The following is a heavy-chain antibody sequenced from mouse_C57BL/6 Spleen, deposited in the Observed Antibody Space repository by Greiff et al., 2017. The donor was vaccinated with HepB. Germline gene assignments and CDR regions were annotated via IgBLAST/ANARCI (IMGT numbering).Heavy chain of an antibody. CDR1: GYTFTSYW. CDR2: IDPSDSYT. V-gene: IGHV1-69*01. CDR3: AREAAQAPFAY. J-gene: IGHJ3*01. D-gene: IGHD3-2*02. Sequence: QVQLQQPGAELVIPGASVKLSCKASGYTFTSYWMHWVKQRPGQGLEWIGEIDPSDSYTNYNQKFKGKSTLTVDKSSSTAYMQLSSLTSEDSAVYYCAREAAQAPFAYWGQGTLVTVSA.